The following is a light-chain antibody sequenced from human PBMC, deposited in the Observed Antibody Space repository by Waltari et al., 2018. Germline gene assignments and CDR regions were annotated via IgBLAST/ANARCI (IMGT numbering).Light chain of an antibody. CDR1: QSVGRP. V-gene: IGKV3-20*01. J-gene: IGKJ1*01. CDR2: DTS. CDR3: QMYVRIPVT. Sequence: IVLPQSPGTLALSPGERATLYCRASQSVGRPLPWYQQKPGQAPTLLIYDTSTRATGISDKFSGSGSGTEFSLTISSVEPEDFAVYFCQMYVRIPVTFGQGTKVEVK.